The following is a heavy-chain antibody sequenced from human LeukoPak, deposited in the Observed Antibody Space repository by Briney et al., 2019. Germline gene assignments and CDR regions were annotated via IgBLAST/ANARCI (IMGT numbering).Heavy chain of an antibody. CDR2: ISYDGSNK. CDR3: AGHHPRNTVDF. Sequence: GRSLRLSCAASGFTFSSYAMHWVRQAPGKGLEWVAVISYDGSNKYYADSVKGRFTISRDNSKNTLYLQMNSLRAEDTAVYYCAGHHPRNTVDFWGQGTLVTVSS. V-gene: IGHV3-30-3*01. D-gene: IGHD2-8*02. J-gene: IGHJ4*02. CDR1: GFTFSSYA.